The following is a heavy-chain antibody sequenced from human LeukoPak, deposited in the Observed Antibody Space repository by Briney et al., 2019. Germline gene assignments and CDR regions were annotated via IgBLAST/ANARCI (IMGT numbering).Heavy chain of an antibody. CDR1: GFTVRESY. CDR2: IYVSGTT. CDR3: ARGPQNPVAVPNFDI. V-gene: IGHV3-53*01. J-gene: IGHJ3*02. Sequence: GGSLRLSCAASGFTVRESYMSWVRQAPGKRLEGLAFIYVSGTTFYSAAVKGPFTIYRDNSKNSLYLQMNSLRAEDTAVYYCARGPQNPVAVPNFDIWGQGTMVTVSS. D-gene: IGHD6-19*01.